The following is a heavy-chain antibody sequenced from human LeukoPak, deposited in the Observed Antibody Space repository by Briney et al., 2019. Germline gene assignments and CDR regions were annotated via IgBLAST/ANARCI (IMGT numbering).Heavy chain of an antibody. CDR3: ARETSAGATGDYSDY. Sequence: PGGSLRLSCAASGFTFNDYCMTWVRQAPGKGLEWVSHISGSGITIYYANSVKGRFTISRDNAKRSLYLHMNSLRVEDTAFYFCARETSAGATGDYSDYWGQGTLVTVSS. V-gene: IGHV3-11*01. D-gene: IGHD1-26*01. J-gene: IGHJ4*02. CDR2: ISGSGITI. CDR1: GFTFNDYC.